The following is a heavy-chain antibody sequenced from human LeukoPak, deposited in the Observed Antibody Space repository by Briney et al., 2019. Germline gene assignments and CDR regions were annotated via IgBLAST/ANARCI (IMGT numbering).Heavy chain of an antibody. Sequence: GGSLRLSCAASGFTFDDYAMHWVRQAPGKGLEWVPGISWNSGSIGYADSVKGRFTISRDNAKNSLYLQMNSLRAEDSALYYCAKGHDILTGYSDFDYWGQGTLVTVSS. D-gene: IGHD3-9*01. V-gene: IGHV3-9*01. J-gene: IGHJ4*02. CDR1: GFTFDDYA. CDR2: ISWNSGSI. CDR3: AKGHDILTGYSDFDY.